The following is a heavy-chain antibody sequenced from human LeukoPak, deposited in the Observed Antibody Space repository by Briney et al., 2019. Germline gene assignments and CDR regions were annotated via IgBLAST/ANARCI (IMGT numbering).Heavy chain of an antibody. CDR2: IKQDGSEK. D-gene: IGHD3-10*01. CDR3: ARHYDY. CDR1: GVTISSYW. J-gene: IGHJ4*02. Sequence: GGSLRLSCAVSGVTISSYWLNWVRQAPGKGLEWVANIKQDGSEKYYVDSVKGRFTISRDDAKNSLYLQMNSLRAEDTAIYYCARHYDYWGQGTLVTVSS. V-gene: IGHV3-7*01.